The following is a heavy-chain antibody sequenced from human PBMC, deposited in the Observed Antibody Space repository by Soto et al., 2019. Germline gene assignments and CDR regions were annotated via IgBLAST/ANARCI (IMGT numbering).Heavy chain of an antibody. J-gene: IGHJ4*02. Sequence: QVQLVESGGGVVQPGRSLRLSCAASGFTFSSYGMHWVRQAPGKGLEWVAVISYDGSNKYYADSVKGRFTISRDNSQNTLYLQMNSLRAEDTAVYYCAKEAPLFGYCSGGSCSYFDYWGQGTLVTVSS. CDR1: GFTFSSYG. D-gene: IGHD2-15*01. CDR3: AKEAPLFGYCSGGSCSYFDY. V-gene: IGHV3-30*18. CDR2: ISYDGSNK.